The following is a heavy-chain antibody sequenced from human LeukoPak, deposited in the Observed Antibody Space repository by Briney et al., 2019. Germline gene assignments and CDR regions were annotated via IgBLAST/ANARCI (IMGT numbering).Heavy chain of an antibody. CDR3: ARAIPYRSLDY. D-gene: IGHD1-1*01. Sequence: WVRQMPGKGLEWIGYIYHSGSTYYNPSLKSRVTISVDRSKNQFSLKLSSVTAADTVVYYCARAIPYRSLDYWGQGTLVTVSS. V-gene: IGHV4-30-2*01. CDR2: IYHSGST. J-gene: IGHJ4*02.